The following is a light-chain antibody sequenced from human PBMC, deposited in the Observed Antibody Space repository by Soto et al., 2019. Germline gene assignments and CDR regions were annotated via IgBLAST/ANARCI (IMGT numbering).Light chain of an antibody. V-gene: IGKV1-39*01. J-gene: IGKJ1*01. CDR2: GAS. CDR3: QHSYSFLRT. Sequence: DIQMTQSPSSLSASVGDAVTVTCRASQNINTDLNWYHQRPGKVPQLLISGASTLRSGVTSRFSGSGSGTDFTLTIASLQPEDFGTYYCQHSYSFLRTFGPGTKVEL. CDR1: QNINTD.